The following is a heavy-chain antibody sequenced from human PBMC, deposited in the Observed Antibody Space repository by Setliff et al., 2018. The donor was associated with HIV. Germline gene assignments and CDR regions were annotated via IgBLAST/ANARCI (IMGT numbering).Heavy chain of an antibody. CDR3: ARVPVLPAPRFDY. J-gene: IGHJ4*02. CDR2: INTSGST. V-gene: IGHV4-61*09. CDR1: GGSISSGSYY. D-gene: IGHD2-2*01. Sequence: PSETLSLTCTVSGGSISSGSYYWSWIRQPAGKGLEWIGHINTSGSTNYNPSLKSRVTISVDTSKNQFSLKLSSVTAADTALYFCARVPVLPAPRFDYWGQGTLVTVSS.